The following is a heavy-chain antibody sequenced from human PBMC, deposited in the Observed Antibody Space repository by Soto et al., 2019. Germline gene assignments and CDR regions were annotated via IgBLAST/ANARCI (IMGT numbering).Heavy chain of an antibody. V-gene: IGHV3-11*01. CDR3: AIDWYVRNVRIVIFDI. J-gene: IGHJ3*02. CDR2: ISEGGDAI. Sequence: QVQLVDSGGGLVKPARPLSFSCTASGFTFSDYYLTWIRQAPGKGLVWVSYISEGGDAIPYADSVKGRFTISRENAKRSVYLHMSRPTAEATAVYCCAIDWYVRNVRIVIFDIWGPGAMVSASS. D-gene: IGHD3-10*02. CDR1: GFTFSDYY.